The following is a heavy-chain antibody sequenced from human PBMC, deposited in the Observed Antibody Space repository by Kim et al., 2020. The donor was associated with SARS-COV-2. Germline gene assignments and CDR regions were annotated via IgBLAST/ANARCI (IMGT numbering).Heavy chain of an antibody. V-gene: IGHV1-69*13. D-gene: IGHD3-22*01. Sequence: SVKVSCKASGGTFSSYAISWVRQAPGQGLEWMGGIIPIFGTANYAQKFQGRVTITADESTSTAYMELSSLRSEDTAVYYCAREMLGSSGYYLEGFYYFDYWGQRSLVTVSS. CDR3: AREMLGSSGYYLEGFYYFDY. J-gene: IGHJ4*02. CDR2: IIPIFGTA. CDR1: GGTFSSYA.